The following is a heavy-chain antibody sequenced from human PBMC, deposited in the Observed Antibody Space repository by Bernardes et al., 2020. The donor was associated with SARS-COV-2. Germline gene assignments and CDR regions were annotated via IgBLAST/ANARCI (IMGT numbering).Heavy chain of an antibody. J-gene: IGHJ5*02. D-gene: IGHD2-2*02. CDR1: GFTFSSYA. CDR3: AKVARNIVVVPAAIPGWFDP. V-gene: IGHV3-23*01. Sequence: GGSLRLSCAASGFTFSSYAMSWVRQAPGKGLEWVSAISGSGGSTYYADSVKGRFTISRDNSKNTLYLQMNSLRAEDTAVYYCAKVARNIVVVPAAIPGWFDPWGQGTLVTVSS. CDR2: ISGSGGST.